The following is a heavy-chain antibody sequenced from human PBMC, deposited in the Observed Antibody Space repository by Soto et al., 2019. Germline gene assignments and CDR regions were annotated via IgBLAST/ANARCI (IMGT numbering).Heavy chain of an antibody. D-gene: IGHD6-19*01. V-gene: IGHV4-4*02. CDR2: IYHSGST. Sequence: SETLSLTCAVSGGSISSSNWWSWVRQPPGKGLEWIGEIYHSGSTNYNPSLKSRVTISVDTSKNQFSLKLSSVTAADTAVYYCARGGLYSSGWYESGSFDYWGQGTLVTVSS. CDR3: ARGGLYSSGWYESGSFDY. J-gene: IGHJ4*02. CDR1: GGSISSSNW.